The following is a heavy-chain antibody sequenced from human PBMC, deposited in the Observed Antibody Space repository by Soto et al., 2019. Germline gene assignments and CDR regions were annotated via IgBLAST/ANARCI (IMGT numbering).Heavy chain of an antibody. V-gene: IGHV1-2*04. CDR2: INHNNGGT. CDR1: GYTFTNHY. Sequence: QGQFVQSGAEVKKPGASVKVSCKSSGYTFTNHYVHWVRQAPGQGLEWMGWINHNNGGTNYAQKCQGWVTMSRATSISTVYMELSRLTSDDTAVYYSARDKKEGDLLFHYGFDVWGPGTTVIVSS. D-gene: IGHD1-26*01. J-gene: IGHJ6*02. CDR3: ARDKKEGDLLFHYGFDV.